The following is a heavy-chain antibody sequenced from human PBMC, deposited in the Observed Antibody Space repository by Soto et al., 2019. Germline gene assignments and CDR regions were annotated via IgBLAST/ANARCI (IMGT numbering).Heavy chain of an antibody. Sequence: QVPLVQSGAEVKKPGSSVKVSCQASGGTFSSYAISWVRQAPGQGLEWMGGIIPIFGTANYAQKFQGRVTITADESTSTAYMELSSLRSEDTAVYYCARLPEGGRLDYWGQGTLVTVSS. J-gene: IGHJ4*02. CDR2: IIPIFGTA. CDR3: ARLPEGGRLDY. D-gene: IGHD3-16*01. V-gene: IGHV1-69*01. CDR1: GGTFSSYA.